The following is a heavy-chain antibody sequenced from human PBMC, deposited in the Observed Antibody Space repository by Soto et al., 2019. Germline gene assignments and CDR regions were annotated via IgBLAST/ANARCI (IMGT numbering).Heavy chain of an antibody. J-gene: IGHJ4*02. V-gene: IGHV4-59*01. CDR1: VDSFSNYY. D-gene: IGHD2-21*02. Sequence: QVQLRESGPGLVKPSETLSLTCTVSVDSFSNYYWSWIRQPPGKGLEWIGYIYYSGSTTYNPSLRSRVNISGDTSKNQFSLRLASVTAADTAVYYCAFSQGTDYFDYWGQGTLVTVSS. CDR3: AFSQGTDYFDY. CDR2: IYYSGST.